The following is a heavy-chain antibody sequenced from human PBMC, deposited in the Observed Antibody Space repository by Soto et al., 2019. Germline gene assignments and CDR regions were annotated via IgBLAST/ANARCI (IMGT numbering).Heavy chain of an antibody. J-gene: IGHJ4*02. V-gene: IGHV3-53*01. CDR3: ARGFNYGYFDY. Sequence: EVQLVESGGGLIQPGGSLRLSCAASGFTVNSNYMTWVRQAPGKGLEWVSVIYSGGTTDYADSVKGRFTISRDTSKNTLSLQMNSLRAEVTAVYYCARGFNYGYFDYWGQGTLVTVSS. D-gene: IGHD5-18*01. CDR2: IYSGGTT. CDR1: GFTVNSNY.